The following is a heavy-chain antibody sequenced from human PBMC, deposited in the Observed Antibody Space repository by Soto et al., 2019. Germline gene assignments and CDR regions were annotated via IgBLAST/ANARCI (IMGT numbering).Heavy chain of an antibody. CDR2: ITPFNGNT. CDR3: AKERISSGWYGIGPFDI. D-gene: IGHD6-19*01. J-gene: IGHJ3*02. V-gene: IGHV1-45*02. CDR1: GYTFTYRY. Sequence: SVKVSCKASGYTFTYRYLHWVRQAPGQALEWMGWITPFNGNTNYAQKFQDRVTITRDRSMSTAYMELSSLRSEDTAMYYCAKERISSGWYGIGPFDIWGQGTMVTVSS.